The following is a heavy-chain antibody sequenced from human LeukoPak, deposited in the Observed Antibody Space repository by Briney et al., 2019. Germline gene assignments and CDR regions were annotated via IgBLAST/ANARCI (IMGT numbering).Heavy chain of an antibody. D-gene: IGHD3-10*01. Sequence: SETLSLTCTVSGGSISSGDYYWSWIRQPPGKGLEWIGYIYHSGSTFYNPSLKSRVIISVDTSKNQFSLKLSSVTAADTAVYYCARDRGYGSGSYYFQHWGQGTLVTVSS. CDR3: ARDRGYGSGSYYFQH. V-gene: IGHV4-30-4*02. CDR1: GGSISSGDYY. CDR2: IYHSGST. J-gene: IGHJ1*01.